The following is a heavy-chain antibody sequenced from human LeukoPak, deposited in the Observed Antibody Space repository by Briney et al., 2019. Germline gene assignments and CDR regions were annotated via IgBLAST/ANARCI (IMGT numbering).Heavy chain of an antibody. V-gene: IGHV3-33*01. Sequence: PGRSLRLSCAASGFTFSSYGMHWVRQAPGKGLKWVAAIWYDGSNKYYADSVKGRFTISRDNSKDTLYLQMNSLRAEDTAVYYCARVGEHSSSWYIYYYYGMDVWGQGTTVTVSS. CDR2: IWYDGSNK. D-gene: IGHD6-13*01. CDR3: ARVGEHSSSWYIYYYYGMDV. J-gene: IGHJ6*02. CDR1: GFTFSSYG.